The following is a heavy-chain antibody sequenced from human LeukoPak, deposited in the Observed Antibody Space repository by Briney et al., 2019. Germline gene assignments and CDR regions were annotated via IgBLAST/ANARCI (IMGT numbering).Heavy chain of an antibody. CDR3: ARDPPIAAAGGDAFDI. CDR2: IYYSGST. J-gene: IGHJ3*02. V-gene: IGHV4-59*01. D-gene: IGHD6-13*01. Sequence: SETLSLTCTVSGGSISSYYWSWIRQPPGKGLEWIGYIYYSGSTNYNPSLKSRVTISVDTSKNQFSLKLSSVTAADTAVYYCARDPPIAAAGGDAFDIWGQGTMVTVSS. CDR1: GGSISSYY.